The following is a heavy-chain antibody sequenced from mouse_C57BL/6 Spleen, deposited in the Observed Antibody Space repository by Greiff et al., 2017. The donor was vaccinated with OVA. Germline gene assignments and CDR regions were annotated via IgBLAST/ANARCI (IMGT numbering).Heavy chain of an antibody. D-gene: IGHD1-1*01. V-gene: IGHV1-74*01. CDR1: GYTFTSYW. CDR3: ARYYSSPAMDY. Sequence: VQLQQPGAELVKPRASVKVSCKASGYTFTSYWMHWVKQRPGQGLEWIGRIYPSDSDTNYNQKFKGKATLTADTSSSTAYMQLSSLTSEDSAIYYCARYYSSPAMDYWGQGTTLTVSS. CDR2: IYPSDSDT. J-gene: IGHJ2*01.